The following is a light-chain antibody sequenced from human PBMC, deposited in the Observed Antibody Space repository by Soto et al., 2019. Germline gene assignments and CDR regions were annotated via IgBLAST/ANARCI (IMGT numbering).Light chain of an antibody. Sequence: DIQMTQSPSSLSASIGDRVTITCRASQGISTYLGWYQQKPGKVPKSLIYSASNLQSGVPSRFSASGSGTEFTHTITDMQPDDFATYYCQQYYRYPWMFGQGTKVEIK. CDR1: QGISTY. CDR3: QQYYRYPWM. V-gene: IGKV1-16*01. J-gene: IGKJ1*01. CDR2: SAS.